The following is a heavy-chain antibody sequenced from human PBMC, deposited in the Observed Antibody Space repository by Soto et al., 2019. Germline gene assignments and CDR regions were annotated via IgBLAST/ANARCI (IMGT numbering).Heavy chain of an antibody. CDR3: VKVSTFYDILTGYYSTNFFDP. Sequence: GGSLRLSCSASGFTFSEYSMHWVRQAPGKGLQYVSTISSDGDITYYADSVKGRFTISRDNSKNTLYLQMNGLRPEDTAVYYCVKVSTFYDILTGYYSTNFFDPWGQGTLVTVSS. D-gene: IGHD3-9*01. CDR1: GFTFSEYS. J-gene: IGHJ5*02. V-gene: IGHV3-64D*06. CDR2: ISSDGDIT.